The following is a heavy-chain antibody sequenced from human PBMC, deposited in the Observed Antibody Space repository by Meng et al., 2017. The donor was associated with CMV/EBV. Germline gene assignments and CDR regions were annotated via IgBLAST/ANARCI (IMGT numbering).Heavy chain of an antibody. CDR1: GFTFSSYS. Sequence: LSLTCAASGFTFSSYSMNWVRQAPGKGLEWVSYISSSSSTIYYADSVKGRFTISRDNAKNSLYLQMNSLRAEDTAVYYCARDAVGCSSTSCYGHNWFDPWGQGTLVTVSS. D-gene: IGHD2-2*01. J-gene: IGHJ5*02. CDR3: ARDAVGCSSTSCYGHNWFDP. CDR2: ISSSSSTI. V-gene: IGHV3-48*04.